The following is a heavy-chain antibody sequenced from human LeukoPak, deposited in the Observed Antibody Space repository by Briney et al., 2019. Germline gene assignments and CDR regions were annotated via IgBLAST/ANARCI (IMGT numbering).Heavy chain of an antibody. J-gene: IGHJ4*02. CDR1: GFTFSSYA. CDR3: AKAVNYYGSGMLDY. Sequence: GGSLRLSCAASGFTFSSYAMSWIRQAPGKGLEWVSAISGSGGSTYYADSVKGRFTISRDNSKNTLYLQMNSLRAEDTAVYYCAKAVNYYGSGMLDYWGQGTLVTASS. V-gene: IGHV3-23*01. CDR2: ISGSGGST. D-gene: IGHD3-10*01.